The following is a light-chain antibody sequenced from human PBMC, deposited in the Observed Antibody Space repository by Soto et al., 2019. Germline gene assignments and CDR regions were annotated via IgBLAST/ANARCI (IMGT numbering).Light chain of an antibody. CDR3: QQYNNWPPT. CDR2: DAS. V-gene: IGKV3-15*01. J-gene: IGKJ1*01. CDR1: QSVSSD. Sequence: ETVMTQSPGTLSVSPGERATVSCAASQSVSSDLAWYQQKRGQAPRLLIYDASTRATGLPARFSGSGSGTEFTLTISSLQSEDFAVYYCQQYNNWPPTFGQGTKV.